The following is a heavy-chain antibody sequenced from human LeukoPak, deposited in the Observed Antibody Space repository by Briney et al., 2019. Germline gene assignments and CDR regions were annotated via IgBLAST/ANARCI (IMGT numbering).Heavy chain of an antibody. D-gene: IGHD3-16*01. CDR3: AKDNQRGGFQH. CDR2: ISGDGATT. V-gene: IGHV3-43*02. CDR1: GFSFVDNA. J-gene: IGHJ1*01. Sequence: GGALRLSRAASGFSFVDNAMYWVRHALGKGLEWVSLISGDGATTYYADSVKGRFNISRDNSKSSLYLQMNSLRSEDPALYYCAKDNQRGGFQHWGQGTLVTVSS.